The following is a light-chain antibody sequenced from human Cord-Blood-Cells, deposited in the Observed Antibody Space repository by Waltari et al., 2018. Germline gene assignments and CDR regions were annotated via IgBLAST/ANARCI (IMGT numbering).Light chain of an antibody. CDR1: SSDVGGYNY. V-gene: IGLV2-14*04. J-gene: IGLJ2*01. CDR2: DVS. CDR3: SSYTSSSTLVV. Sequence: SPGQSITISCTGTSSDVGGYNYVSWYQQHPGKAPKLMIYDVSNRPSGVSNRFSGSKSGNTASLTISGLQAEDEADYYCSSYTSSSTLVVFGGRTKLTVL.